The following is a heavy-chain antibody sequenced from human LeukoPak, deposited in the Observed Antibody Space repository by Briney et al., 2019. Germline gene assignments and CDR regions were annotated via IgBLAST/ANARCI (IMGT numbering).Heavy chain of an antibody. CDR1: GGSFSGYY. CDR3: ARGPASGSNFAWFDP. J-gene: IGHJ5*02. V-gene: IGHV4-34*01. D-gene: IGHD3-10*01. Sequence: SETLSLTCAVYGGSFSGYYWSWIRQPPGKGLEWIGEINHSGSTKYNPSLKSRVTISVDMSKNQFSLELSSVTAADTAVYYCARGPASGSNFAWFDPWGQGTLVTVSS. CDR2: INHSGST.